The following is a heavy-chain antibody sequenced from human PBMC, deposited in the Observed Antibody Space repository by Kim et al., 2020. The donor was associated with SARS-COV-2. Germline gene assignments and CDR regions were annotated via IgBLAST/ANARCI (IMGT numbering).Heavy chain of an antibody. D-gene: IGHD3-10*01. Sequence: SETLSLTCAVTGDSITTGIHYWNWIRQAAGKGLEWIGRIQTSGSTSYNPSLRSRVIMSVDTSNNHFSLELNAVTAADPAVYFCARLVIRGVFYGFDDW. CDR3: ARLVIRGVFYGFDD. CDR1: GDSITTGIHY. J-gene: IGHJ3*01. CDR2: IQTSGST. V-gene: IGHV4-61*02.